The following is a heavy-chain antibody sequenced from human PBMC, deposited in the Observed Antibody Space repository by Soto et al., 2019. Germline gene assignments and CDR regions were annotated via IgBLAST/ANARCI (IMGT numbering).Heavy chain of an antibody. CDR1: GGTFSSYA. V-gene: IGHV1-69*12. Sequence: QVQLVQSGAEVKKPGSSVKVSCKASGGTFSSYAISWVRQAPGQGLEWMGGIIPIFGTANYAQKFQGRVTITADESTSTAYMERSSLRYEDTAVYYCARVGAAMVNPPDYWGQGTLVTVSS. D-gene: IGHD5-18*01. J-gene: IGHJ4*02. CDR3: ARVGAAMVNPPDY. CDR2: IIPIFGTA.